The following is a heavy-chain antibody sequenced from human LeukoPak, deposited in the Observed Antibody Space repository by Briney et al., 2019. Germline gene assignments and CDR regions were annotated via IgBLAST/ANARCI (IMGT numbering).Heavy chain of an antibody. D-gene: IGHD2-21*02. J-gene: IGHJ4*02. CDR1: GYTFTGYY. Sequence: ASVKVSCKASGYTFTGYYMHWVRQAPGQGLEWMGWINPNSGGTNYAQKLQGRVTMTRDTSISTAYIELSRLRSHDTAVYYCARDRTATDDEFYYWSQPTLLTVSS. V-gene: IGHV1-2*02. CDR2: INPNSGGT. CDR3: ARDRTATDDEFYY.